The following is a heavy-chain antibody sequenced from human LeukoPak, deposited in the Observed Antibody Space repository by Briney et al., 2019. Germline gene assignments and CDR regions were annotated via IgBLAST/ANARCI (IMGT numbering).Heavy chain of an antibody. CDR1: GFTFSSYA. CDR2: ISATGDRT. J-gene: IGHJ4*02. V-gene: IGHV3-23*01. D-gene: IGHD2/OR15-2a*01. CDR3: AKDFPQSMTGYFDY. Sequence: PGGSLRLSCAASGFTFSSYAMTWVRQAPEKGLEWVSYISATGDRTYYTDSVKGRFTISRDNSKNTLYLQMNSLRAGDTAVYYCAKDFPQSMTGYFDYWGQGTLVSVSS.